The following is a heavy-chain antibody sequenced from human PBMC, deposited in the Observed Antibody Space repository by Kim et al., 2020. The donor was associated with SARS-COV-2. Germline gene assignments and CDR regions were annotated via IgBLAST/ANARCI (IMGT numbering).Heavy chain of an antibody. CDR3: ARERFGGSFDY. CDR2: NT. V-gene: IGHV1-3*01. J-gene: IGHJ4*02. D-gene: IGHD3-10*01. Sequence: NTKYSQKFQGRVNSTWDTSASTAYMDRTSLRFEDTAVYYCARERFGGSFDYWGQGTLVTVSS.